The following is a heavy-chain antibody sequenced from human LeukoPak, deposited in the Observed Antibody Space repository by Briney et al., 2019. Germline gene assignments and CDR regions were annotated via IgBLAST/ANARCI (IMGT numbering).Heavy chain of an antibody. D-gene: IGHD6-13*01. CDR3: ARHGQQLDVGY. CDR2: IYHSGST. J-gene: IGHJ4*02. CDR1: GGSISSSNW. Sequence: PSETLSLTCAVSGGSISSSNWWSWVRQPPGKGLEWIGEIYHSGSTNYNPSLKSRVTISVDTSKNQFSLKLSSVTAADTAVYYCARHGQQLDVGYWGQGTLVTVSS. V-gene: IGHV4-4*02.